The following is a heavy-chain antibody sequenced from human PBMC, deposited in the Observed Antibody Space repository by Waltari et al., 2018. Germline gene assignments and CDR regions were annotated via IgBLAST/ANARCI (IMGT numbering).Heavy chain of an antibody. Sequence: QVQLQESGPGLVKPSQTLSLTCTVSGGSISSGSYYWSWIRQPPGKGLEWIGYIYYSGSTNYNPALKSRVTISVDTSKNQFSLKLSSVTAADTAVYYCARVYGGYGRGHWFDPWGQGTLVTVSS. CDR3: ARVYGGYGRGHWFDP. CDR1: GGSISSGSYY. J-gene: IGHJ5*02. CDR2: IYYSGST. V-gene: IGHV4-61*01. D-gene: IGHD5-12*01.